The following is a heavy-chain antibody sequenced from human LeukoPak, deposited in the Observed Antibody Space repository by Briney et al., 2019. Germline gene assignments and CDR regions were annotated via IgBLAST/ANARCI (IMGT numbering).Heavy chain of an antibody. D-gene: IGHD3-9*01. CDR1: GGTFSSYA. Sequence: ASVKVSCKASGGTFSSYAISWVRQDPGQGLEWMGRIIPIFGTANYAQKFQGRVTITKDESTSTAYMELSSLRSEDTAVYYCAREGGSRYFDFDWFDPWGQGTLVTVSS. CDR3: AREGGSRYFDFDWFDP. CDR2: IIPIFGTA. V-gene: IGHV1-69*05. J-gene: IGHJ5*02.